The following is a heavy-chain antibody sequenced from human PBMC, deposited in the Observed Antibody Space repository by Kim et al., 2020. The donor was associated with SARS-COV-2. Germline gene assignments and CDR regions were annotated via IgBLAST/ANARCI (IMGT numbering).Heavy chain of an antibody. CDR1: GFTISDAW. Sequence: GGSLRLSCAASGFTISDAWMGWVRQAPGKGLEWVGRIKSNTDGGTTEYAAPVKGRFTISRDDSTNTLFLQMSSLKTEDTALYYCTRWNSGNYYDASWGQGTRVTVSS. V-gene: IGHV3-15*01. D-gene: IGHD1-26*01. CDR3: TRWNSGNYYDAS. CDR2: IKSNTDGGTT. J-gene: IGHJ5*02.